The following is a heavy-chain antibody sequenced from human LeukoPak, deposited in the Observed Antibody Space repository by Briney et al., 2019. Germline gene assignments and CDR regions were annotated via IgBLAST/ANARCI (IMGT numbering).Heavy chain of an antibody. CDR1: GFTFSSYS. V-gene: IGHV3-30*18. J-gene: IGHJ4*02. D-gene: IGHD5-18*01. CDR3: AKERIQLWSPSPVDY. CDR2: ISYDGSNK. Sequence: PGGSLRLSCTASGFTFSSYSMNWVRQAPGKGLEWVAVISYDGSNKYYADSVKGRFTISRDNSKNTLYLQMNSLRAEDTAVYYCAKERIQLWSPSPVDYWGQGTLVTVSS.